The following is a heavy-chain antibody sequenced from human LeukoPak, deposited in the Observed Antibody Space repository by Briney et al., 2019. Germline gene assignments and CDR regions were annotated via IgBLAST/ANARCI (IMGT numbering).Heavy chain of an antibody. D-gene: IGHD3-10*01. Sequence: SETLSLTCTVSGGSVSSGSYYWSWIRQPPGKGLEWIGYIYYSGSINYNPSLKSRVTISVDTSKNQFSLKLSSVTAADTAVYYCARGSGYYFFDYWGQGTLVTVSS. CDR1: GGSVSSGSYY. CDR3: ARGSGYYFFDY. V-gene: IGHV4-61*01. J-gene: IGHJ4*02. CDR2: IYYSGSI.